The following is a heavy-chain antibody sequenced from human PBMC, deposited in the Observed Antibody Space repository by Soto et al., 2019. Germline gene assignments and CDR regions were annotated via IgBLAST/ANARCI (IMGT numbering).Heavy chain of an antibody. CDR2: ISASGGSA. CDR3: AKRPAVAGTRYFDY. J-gene: IGHJ4*02. D-gene: IGHD6-19*01. CDR1: GFTFSTCA. V-gene: IGHV3-23*01. Sequence: GGSLRLSCATSGFTFSTCAMGWVRQAPGKGLEWVSVISASGGSAYYADSVKGRFTISRDNSKNTLYLQMNSLRVEDTAVYYCAKRPAVAGTRYFDYWGQGTLVTAPQ.